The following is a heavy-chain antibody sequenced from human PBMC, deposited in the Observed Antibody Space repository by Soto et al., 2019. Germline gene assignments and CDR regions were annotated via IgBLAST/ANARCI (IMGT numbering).Heavy chain of an antibody. CDR2: IYSGGST. D-gene: IGHD4-4*01. Sequence: ESGGGLIQPGGSLRLSCAASGFTVSSNYMSWVRQAPGKGLEWVSVIYSGGSTYYADSVKGRFTISRDNSKNTLYLQMNSLRAEDTAVYYCARVELSNSGFYFDYWGQGTLVTVSS. CDR3: ARVELSNSGFYFDY. CDR1: GFTVSSNY. J-gene: IGHJ4*02. V-gene: IGHV3-53*01.